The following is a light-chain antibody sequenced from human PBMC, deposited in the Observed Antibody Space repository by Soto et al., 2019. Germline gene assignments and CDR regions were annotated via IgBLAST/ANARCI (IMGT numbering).Light chain of an antibody. CDR1: QSVSSN. Sequence: PQSPATLSLSPGPSSVLSGRASQSVSSNLAWYQQKPGQAPRLLIYGASTRATGIPARFSGSGSGTEFTLTISSLQSEDFAVYYCQQYNNWPPNTFGQGNKVDIK. J-gene: IGKJ2*01. V-gene: IGKV3-15*01. CDR3: QQYNNWPPNT. CDR2: GAS.